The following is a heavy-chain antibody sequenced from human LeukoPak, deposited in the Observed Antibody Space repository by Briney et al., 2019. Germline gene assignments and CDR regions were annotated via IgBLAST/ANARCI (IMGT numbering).Heavy chain of an antibody. CDR2: IYYSGST. Sequence: SETLSLTCTVSGGSISSYYWGWIRQPPGKGLEWIGYIYYSGSTNYNPSLTSRVTISVDTSKNQFSLKLSSVTAADTAVYYCARERGGGIYSYGPPRGVAFDIWGQGTMVTVSS. D-gene: IGHD5-18*01. V-gene: IGHV4-59*01. CDR3: ARERGGGIYSYGPPRGVAFDI. J-gene: IGHJ3*02. CDR1: GGSISSYY.